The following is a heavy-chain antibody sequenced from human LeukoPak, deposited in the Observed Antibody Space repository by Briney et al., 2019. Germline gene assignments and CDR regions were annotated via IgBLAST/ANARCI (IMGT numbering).Heavy chain of an antibody. Sequence: GGSLRLSCAASGFSVSSNYMSWVRQPPGKGLEWVSLIFSDGRTFYADSVKGRFTICRDNSKNTLSLQMNSLRGEDTAMYYCVRDSGSWYHLGYWGQGTLVTVSS. D-gene: IGHD6-13*01. J-gene: IGHJ4*02. CDR3: VRDSGSWYHLGY. CDR1: GFSVSSNY. CDR2: IFSDGRT. V-gene: IGHV3-53*01.